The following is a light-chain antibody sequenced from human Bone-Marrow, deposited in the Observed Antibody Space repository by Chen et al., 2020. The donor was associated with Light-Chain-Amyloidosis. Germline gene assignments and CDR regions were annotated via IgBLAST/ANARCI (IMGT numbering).Light chain of an antibody. Sequence: QSALTQPASVSGSPGQSIAISCTGTSSYVGSYNYVSWYQQHPGKAPKLMLYEVSNRPSGVSNRFSGSKSGNTASLTISGLQAEDEADYYCSSYTSSSTSWVFGGGTKLTVL. CDR1: SSYVGSYNY. V-gene: IGLV2-14*01. J-gene: IGLJ3*02. CDR2: EVS. CDR3: SSYTSSSTSWV.